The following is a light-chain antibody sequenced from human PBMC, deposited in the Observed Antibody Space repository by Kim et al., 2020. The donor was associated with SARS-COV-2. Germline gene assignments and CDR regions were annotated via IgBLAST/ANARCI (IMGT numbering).Light chain of an antibody. V-gene: IGKV3-20*01. J-gene: IGKJ1*01. Sequence: EIVLTQSPGTLSLSPGERATLSCRTSESVSATYIAWYQQKPGQAPRRLIYGASSRATGIPDSFSGSGSGTDFTLTINRREPEDFAVYYCQQYGSSPRTFGQGTKVDIK. CDR1: ESVSATY. CDR3: QQYGSSPRT. CDR2: GAS.